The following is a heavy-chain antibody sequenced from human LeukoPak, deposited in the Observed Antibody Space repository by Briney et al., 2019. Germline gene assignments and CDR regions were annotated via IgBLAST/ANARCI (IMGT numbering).Heavy chain of an antibody. CDR2: IGTAGDT. Sequence: PGGSLRLSCAASGFTFSSYDMHWVRQTTGKGLEWVSTIGTAGDTYYPGSVKGRFTISRENAKNSLYFQMNSLGAEDTAVYYCARGSSGWSYFDSWGQGTLVTVSS. CDR3: ARGSSGWSYFDS. D-gene: IGHD6-19*01. V-gene: IGHV3-13*01. J-gene: IGHJ4*02. CDR1: GFTFSSYD.